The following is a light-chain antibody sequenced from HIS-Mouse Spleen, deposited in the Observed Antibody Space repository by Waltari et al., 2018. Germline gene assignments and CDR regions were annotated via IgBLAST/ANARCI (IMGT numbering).Light chain of an antibody. J-gene: IGLJ2*01. CDR1: ALPKKY. CDR2: EDS. V-gene: IGLV3-10*01. Sequence: SYELTQPPSVSVSPGQTARITCSGDALPKKYAYWYQQKSGQAPVLVIYEDSKRPSGIPERFSGSSSGKMATWTISGAQVEDEAYYYCYSTDSSGNHRVFGGGTKLTVL. CDR3: YSTDSSGNHRV.